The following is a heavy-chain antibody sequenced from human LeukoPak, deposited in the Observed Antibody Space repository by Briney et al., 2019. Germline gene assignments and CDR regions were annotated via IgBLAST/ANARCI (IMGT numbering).Heavy chain of an antibody. D-gene: IGHD4-11*01. Sequence: ASVKVSCKASGGTFSSYAISWVRQAPGQGLEWMGGIIPIFGTANYAQKFQGRVTITTDESTSTAYMELSSLRSEDTAVYYCASAIKGPTGGYAFDIWGQGTMVTVSS. CDR2: IIPIFGTA. CDR3: ASAIKGPTGGYAFDI. J-gene: IGHJ3*02. V-gene: IGHV1-69*05. CDR1: GGTFSSYA.